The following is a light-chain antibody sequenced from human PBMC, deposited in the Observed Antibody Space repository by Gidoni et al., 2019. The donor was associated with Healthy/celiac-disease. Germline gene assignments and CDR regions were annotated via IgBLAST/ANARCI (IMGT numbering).Light chain of an antibody. Sequence: DIQMTQSPSSLSASVGDRVTITCQASQDISNYLNWYQQKPGKAPKLLIYDASNLETGVPSRFSGGGSRTDFTFTISSLQPEGIATYYCQQYDNLPRAFGQGTKLEIK. J-gene: IGKJ2*01. CDR2: DAS. CDR3: QQYDNLPRA. CDR1: QDISNY. V-gene: IGKV1-33*01.